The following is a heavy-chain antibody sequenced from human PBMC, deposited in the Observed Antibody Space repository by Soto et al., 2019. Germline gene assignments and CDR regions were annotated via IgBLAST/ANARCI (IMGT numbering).Heavy chain of an antibody. CDR2: IYYSGST. D-gene: IGHD4-17*01. CDR3: ARDPTVTTKLGGFDP. V-gene: IGHV4-31*03. CDR1: GGSISSGGYY. J-gene: IGHJ5*02. Sequence: SETLSLTCTVSGGSISSGGYYWSWIRQHPGKGLEWIGYIYYSGSTYYNPSLKSRVTISVDTSKNQFSLKLSSVTAADTAVYYCARDPTVTTKLGGFDPWGQGTLVTVSS.